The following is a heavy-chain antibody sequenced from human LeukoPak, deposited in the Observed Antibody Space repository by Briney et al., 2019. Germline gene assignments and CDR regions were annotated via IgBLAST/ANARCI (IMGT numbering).Heavy chain of an antibody. CDR2: ISYDGSNK. D-gene: IGHD3-10*01. J-gene: IGHJ4*02. CDR3: AKLLWFGEPRSDFDY. V-gene: IGHV3-30*18. Sequence: PGGSLRLSCAASGFTFSSYGMHWVRQAPGEGLEWVAVISYDGSNKYYADSVKGRFTISRDNSKNTLYLQMNSLRAEDTAVYYCAKLLWFGEPRSDFDYWGQGTLVTVSS. CDR1: GFTFSSYG.